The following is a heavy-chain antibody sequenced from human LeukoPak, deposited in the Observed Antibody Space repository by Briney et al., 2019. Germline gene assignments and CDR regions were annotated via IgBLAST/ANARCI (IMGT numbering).Heavy chain of an antibody. V-gene: IGHV3-7*03. CDR3: ARNVGWFRFDY. CDR1: GFTFSTYW. Sequence: GGSLRLSRAAPGFTFSTYWMDWVRQAPGKGLEWVANIKGDGSEKYYEDSVKGRFTISRDNAKNSLYLQMNSLRAEDTAVYYCARNVGWFRFDYWGQGTLVTVSS. D-gene: IGHD2-15*01. J-gene: IGHJ4*02. CDR2: IKGDGSEK.